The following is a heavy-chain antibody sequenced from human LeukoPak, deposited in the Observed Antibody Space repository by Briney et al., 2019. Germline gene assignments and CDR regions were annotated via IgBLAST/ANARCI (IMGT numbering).Heavy chain of an antibody. D-gene: IGHD5-24*01. V-gene: IGHV3-33*01. Sequence: GGSLRLSCAASGFTFSSYGMHWVRQAPGKGLEWVAVIWYDGSNKYYADSVKGRFTISRDNSKNTLYLQMNSLRAEDTAVYYCARGVEEMATISNYYYGMDVWGQGTTVTVSS. CDR2: IWYDGSNK. CDR1: GFTFSSYG. CDR3: ARGVEEMATISNYYYGMDV. J-gene: IGHJ6*02.